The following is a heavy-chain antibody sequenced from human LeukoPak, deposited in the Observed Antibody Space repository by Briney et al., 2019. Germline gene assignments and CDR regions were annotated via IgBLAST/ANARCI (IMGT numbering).Heavy chain of an antibody. D-gene: IGHD6-13*01. CDR2: INHSGST. J-gene: IGHJ6*03. CDR3: ARRGTGYSSSWSSSYYYYYMDV. CDR1: GGSFSGYY. V-gene: IGHV4-34*01. Sequence: PSKTLSLTCAVYGGSFSGYYWSWIRQPPGKGLEWIGEINHSGSTNYNPSLKSRVTISVDTSKNQFSLKLSSVTAADTAVYYCARRGTGYSSSWSSSYYYYYMDVWGKGTTVTVSS.